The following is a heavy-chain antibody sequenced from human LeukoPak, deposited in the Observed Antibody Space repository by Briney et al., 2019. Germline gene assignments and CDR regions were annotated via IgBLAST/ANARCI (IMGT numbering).Heavy chain of an antibody. V-gene: IGHV5-51*01. CDR3: ARTPRPNYYDSQII. CDR2: IYPGDSDT. Sequence: GESLKSSWKGSGYSFTSYWIGWGRQMPGKGVEWMGIIYPGDSDTSYSPSFQGQVTISADKSSSTAYLQWSSLKASATATYYCARTPRPNYYDSQIIWGQGTMVTVSS. J-gene: IGHJ3*02. CDR1: GYSFTSYW. D-gene: IGHD3-22*01.